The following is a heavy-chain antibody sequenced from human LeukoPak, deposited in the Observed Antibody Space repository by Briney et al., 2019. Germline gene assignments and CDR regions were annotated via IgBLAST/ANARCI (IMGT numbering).Heavy chain of an antibody. CDR2: ISYDGTNK. Sequence: GESLKISCEGSGYSFSNYWIGWVRQAPGKGLEWVAVISYDGTNKYYRDSVKGRFTISRGNSKNTLYLQMNSLRPEDTAVYYCTKTEVPGGYYYGMDVWGQGTTVTVSS. D-gene: IGHD2-2*01. V-gene: IGHV3-30*18. CDR1: GYSFSNYW. CDR3: TKTEVPGGYYYGMDV. J-gene: IGHJ6*02.